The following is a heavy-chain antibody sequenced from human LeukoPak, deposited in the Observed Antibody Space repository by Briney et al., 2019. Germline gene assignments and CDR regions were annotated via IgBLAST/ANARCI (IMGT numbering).Heavy chain of an antibody. V-gene: IGHV1-69*04. Sequence: GASVKVSCKASGGTFSSYAISWVRQAPGQGLGWMGRIIPILGIANYAQKFQGRVTITADKSTSTAYMELSSLRSEDTAVYYCAREIVVVPASEQYYYYYGMDVWGQGTTVTVSS. CDR1: GGTFSSYA. J-gene: IGHJ6*02. CDR2: IIPILGIA. CDR3: AREIVVVPASEQYYYYYGMDV. D-gene: IGHD2-2*01.